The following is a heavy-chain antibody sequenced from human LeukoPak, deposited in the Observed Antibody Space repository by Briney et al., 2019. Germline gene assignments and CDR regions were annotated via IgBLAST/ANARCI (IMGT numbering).Heavy chain of an antibody. J-gene: IGHJ4*02. V-gene: IGHV3-21*01. CDR2: ISSSSSYI. CDR3: ARDPGIAAAGTGDY. Sequence: GGSPRLSCAASGFTFSSYSMNWVRQAPGKGLEWVSSISSSSSYIYYADSVKGRFTISRDNAKNSLYLQMNSLRAEDTAVYYCARDPGIAAAGTGDYWGQGTLVTVSS. D-gene: IGHD6-13*01. CDR1: GFTFSSYS.